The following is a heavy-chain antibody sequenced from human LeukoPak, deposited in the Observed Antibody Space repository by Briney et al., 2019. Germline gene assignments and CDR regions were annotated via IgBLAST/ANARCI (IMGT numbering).Heavy chain of an antibody. CDR1: GYTFTSYG. V-gene: IGHV1-18*01. Sequence: ASVKVSCKASGYTFTSYGISWVRQAPGQGLEWMGWISAYNGNTNYAQKLQGRVTMTTDTSTSTAYMELRSLRSDDTAVYYCARGADCSSTSCYLFDYWGQGTLVTVSS. CDR3: ARGADCSSTSCYLFDY. D-gene: IGHD2-2*01. J-gene: IGHJ4*02. CDR2: ISAYNGNT.